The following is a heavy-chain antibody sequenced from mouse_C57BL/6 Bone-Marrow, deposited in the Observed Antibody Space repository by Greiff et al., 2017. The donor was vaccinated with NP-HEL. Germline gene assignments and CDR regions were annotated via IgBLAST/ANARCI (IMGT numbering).Heavy chain of an antibody. CDR2: ISSGSSNI. CDR3: LYERGY. CDR1: GFTFSDYG. Sequence: EVQGVESGGGLVKPGGSLKLSCAASGFTFSDYGMHCVRQAPEMGLVWVAYISSGSSNIYYADTVKGRFTISRDNAKNTLFLQMTSLRSEDTAMYYCLYERGYWGQGTSVTVSS. D-gene: IGHD1-1*01. J-gene: IGHJ4*01. V-gene: IGHV5-17*01.